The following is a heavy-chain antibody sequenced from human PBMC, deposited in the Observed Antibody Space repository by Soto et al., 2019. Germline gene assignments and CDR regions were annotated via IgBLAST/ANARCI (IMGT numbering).Heavy chain of an antibody. CDR2: IYYKGYT. D-gene: IGHD4-17*01. J-gene: IGHJ6*02. Sequence: PSETLSLTCTSSGDSIRDSSFYWAWIRHSPGKGLEWIGSIYYKGYTKYNPSLETRVTISIDTSRNQFSLRLTSVTAADTAIYFCARHPDYGGNYFYYGLDVWGPGTTVT. CDR3: ARHPDYGGNYFYYGLDV. CDR1: GDSIRDSSFY. V-gene: IGHV4-39*01.